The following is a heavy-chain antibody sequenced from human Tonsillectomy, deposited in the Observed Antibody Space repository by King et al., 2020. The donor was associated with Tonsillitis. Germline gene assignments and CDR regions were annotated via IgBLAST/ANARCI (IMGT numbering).Heavy chain of an antibody. J-gene: IGHJ4*02. V-gene: IGHV4-59*01. CDR2: IYYSGST. Sequence: QLQESGPGLVKPSETLSLTCTVSGGSINTYSWSWLRQPPGKGLEWIGYIYYSGSTNYNPSLKSRVTISVDTSKNQFSLKLSSVTAADTAVYYCARGYAHWGQGTLVTVSS. D-gene: IGHD5-12*01. CDR1: GGSINTYS. CDR3: ARGYAH.